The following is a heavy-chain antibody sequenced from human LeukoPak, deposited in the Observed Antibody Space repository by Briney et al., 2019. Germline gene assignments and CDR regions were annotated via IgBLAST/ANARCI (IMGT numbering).Heavy chain of an antibody. D-gene: IGHD4-11*01. V-gene: IGHV3-74*01. CDR2: INSDGSST. J-gene: IGHJ6*02. CDR1: GFTFSSYW. CDR3: ARGPPDTVTGGNYYYYYGMDV. Sequence: PGGSLRLSCAASGFTFSSYWMHWVRQAPGKGLVWVSRINSDGSSTSYADSVKGRFTISRDNAKNTLYLQMNSLSAEDTAVYYCARGPPDTVTGGNYYYYYGMDVWAKGPRSPSP.